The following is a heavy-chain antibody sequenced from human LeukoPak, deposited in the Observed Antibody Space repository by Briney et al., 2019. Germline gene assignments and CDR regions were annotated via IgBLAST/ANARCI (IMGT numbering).Heavy chain of an antibody. Sequence: PSETLSLTCAVYGGSFSGYYWSWIRQPPGKGLEWIGEINHSGSTNYNPSLKSRVTISVDTSKNQFSLKLSSVTAADTAVYYCARDRAYYDILTGHDYWGQGTLVTVSS. CDR1: GGSFSGYY. CDR2: INHSGST. V-gene: IGHV4-34*01. CDR3: ARDRAYYDILTGHDY. J-gene: IGHJ4*02. D-gene: IGHD3-9*01.